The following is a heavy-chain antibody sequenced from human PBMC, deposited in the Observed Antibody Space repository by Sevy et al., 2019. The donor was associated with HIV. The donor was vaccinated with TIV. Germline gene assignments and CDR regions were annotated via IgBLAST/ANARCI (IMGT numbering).Heavy chain of an antibody. Sequence: GGSLRLSCEGSGYTFSNYWMHWVRQAPGKGLEWVSRVNSDGSTAYGDSVMGRFTNSRDNAENTMSLQMNSLRAEDTALYYCVAANSWEDYWGQGTLVTVSS. V-gene: IGHV3-74*01. J-gene: IGHJ4*02. CDR3: VAANSWEDY. D-gene: IGHD6-13*01. CDR2: VNSDGST. CDR1: GYTFSNYW.